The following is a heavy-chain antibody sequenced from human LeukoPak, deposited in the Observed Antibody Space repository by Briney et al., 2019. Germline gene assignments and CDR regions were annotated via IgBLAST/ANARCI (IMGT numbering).Heavy chain of an antibody. CDR1: GGSFSGYY. CDR3: ARDRNRPGYYGSGWPDAFDI. J-gene: IGHJ3*02. V-gene: IGHV4-34*01. D-gene: IGHD3-10*01. Sequence: SETLSLTCAVYGGSFSGYYWSWIRQPPGKGLEWIGEINHSGSTNYNPSLKSRVTISVDTSKNQFSLQLNSVTPEDTAVYYCARDRNRPGYYGSGWPDAFDIWGQGTMVTVSS. CDR2: INHSGST.